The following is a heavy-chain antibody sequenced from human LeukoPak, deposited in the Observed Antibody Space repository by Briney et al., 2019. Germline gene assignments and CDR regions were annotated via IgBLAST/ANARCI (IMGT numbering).Heavy chain of an antibody. V-gene: IGHV7-4-1*02. D-gene: IGHD6-6*01. CDR1: GYAFTTYG. Sequence: GASVKVSCKASGYAFTTYGMNWVRLGPGQGLEWMGWINTNTGNPTYAQGFTGRFVFSLDTSVSTAYLQITSLKAEDTAVYYCARVVSSLSIAAPYWGQGTLVTVSS. J-gene: IGHJ4*02. CDR3: ARVVSSLSIAAPY. CDR2: INTNTGNP.